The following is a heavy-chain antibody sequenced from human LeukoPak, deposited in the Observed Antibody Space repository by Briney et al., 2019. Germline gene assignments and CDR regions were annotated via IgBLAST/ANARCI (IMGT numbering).Heavy chain of an antibody. D-gene: IGHD3-10*01. Sequence: PSETLSLTCTVSGGSISTSNYYWGWIRQAPGKGLRWIGSIYYSGSAYYNPSLKSRVTISVDTSKNEFSLKLSSVTAADTAVYYCARRTGYYGSGSYYKAYMDVWGKGTTVTISS. J-gene: IGHJ6*03. CDR1: GGSISTSNYY. CDR2: IYYSGSA. CDR3: ARRTGYYGSGSYYKAYMDV. V-gene: IGHV4-39*07.